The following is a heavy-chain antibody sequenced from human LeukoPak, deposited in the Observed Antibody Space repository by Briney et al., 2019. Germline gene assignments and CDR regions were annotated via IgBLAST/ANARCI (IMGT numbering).Heavy chain of an antibody. J-gene: IGHJ3*02. D-gene: IGHD6-13*01. V-gene: IGHV1-2*02. CDR2: INPNSGGT. CDR1: GYTFTAYY. CDR3: ARVGKQQLADDAFDI. Sequence: GASVKVSCKASGYTFTAYYIHWVRQAPGQGLEWMGWINPNSGGTNYAQKFQGRVTMTRDTSISTAYMELSRLRSDDTAVYYCARVGKQQLADDAFDIWGQGTMVTVSS.